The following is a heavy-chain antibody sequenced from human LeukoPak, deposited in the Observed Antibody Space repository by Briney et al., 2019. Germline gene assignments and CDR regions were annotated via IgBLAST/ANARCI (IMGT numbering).Heavy chain of an antibody. Sequence: ASVKVSCKASGGTFSSYAISWVRQAPGQGPEWMGWISAYKGNTNYAQKFQGRVTMTTDTSTSTAYMELRSLRSDDTAVYYCVRQSYVWGTYRPDDAFDIWGQGTMVTVSS. J-gene: IGHJ3*02. CDR2: ISAYKGNT. CDR3: VRQSYVWGTYRPDDAFDI. D-gene: IGHD3-16*02. V-gene: IGHV1-18*01. CDR1: GGTFSSYA.